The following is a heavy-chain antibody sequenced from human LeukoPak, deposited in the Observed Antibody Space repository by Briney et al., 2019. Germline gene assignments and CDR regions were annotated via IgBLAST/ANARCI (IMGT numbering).Heavy chain of an antibody. J-gene: IGHJ3*02. CDR1: GYTFTSYG. CDR3: ARAGKWESPWEFDI. D-gene: IGHD1-26*01. Sequence: ASVKVSCKASGYTFTSYGISWVRLAPGQGLEWMGWISAYNGNTNYAQKLQGRVTMTTDTSTSTAYMELRSLRSDDTAVYYCARAGKWESPWEFDIWGQGTMVTVSS. CDR2: ISAYNGNT. V-gene: IGHV1-18*01.